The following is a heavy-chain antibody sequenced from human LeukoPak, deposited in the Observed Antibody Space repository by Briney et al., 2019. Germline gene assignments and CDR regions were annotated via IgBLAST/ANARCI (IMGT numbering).Heavy chain of an antibody. V-gene: IGHV3-48*01. CDR3: ARGSAMIVAFDAFDI. Sequence: GGSLRLSCAASGFTFSSYSMNWVRQAPGKGLEWVSYISSSSSTIYYADSVKGRFTISRDNAKNSLYLQMNSLRAEDTAVYYCARGSAMIVAFDAFDIWGQGTMVTVSS. D-gene: IGHD3-22*01. CDR1: GFTFSSYS. J-gene: IGHJ3*02. CDR2: ISSSSSTI.